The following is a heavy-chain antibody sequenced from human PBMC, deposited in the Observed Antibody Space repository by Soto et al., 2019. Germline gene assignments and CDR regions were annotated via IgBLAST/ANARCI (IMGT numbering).Heavy chain of an antibody. D-gene: IGHD2-8*01. CDR1: GYSFTNYW. CDR3: ARRGGYCSNGVCYINYYYGMDV. J-gene: IGHJ6*02. V-gene: IGHV5-51*01. CDR2: TFPGDSDT. Sequence: LKISCKGSGYSFTNYWIGWVRQMPGKGLEWMGITFPGDSDTRYSPSFQGQVTISADRSSSTAYLQWSSLKASDTAMYYCARRGGYCSNGVCYINYYYGMDVWGQGTTVTVSS.